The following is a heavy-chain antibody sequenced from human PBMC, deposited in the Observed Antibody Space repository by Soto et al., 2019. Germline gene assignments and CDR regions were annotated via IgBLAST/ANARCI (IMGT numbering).Heavy chain of an antibody. CDR3: AKGVVREPAYFDD. V-gene: IGHV3-30*18. CDR1: GFTFSAFA. CDR2: ISYDGRNE. J-gene: IGHJ4*02. Sequence: PGGSLRISCAVSGFTFSAFAMYWVRQVPGKGLEWVALISYDGRNEDYAESVRGRFTISRDNSKNTLYLDMNSLSAEDSAVYFCAKGVVREPAYFDDWGQGTLVPSPQ. D-gene: IGHD3-10*01.